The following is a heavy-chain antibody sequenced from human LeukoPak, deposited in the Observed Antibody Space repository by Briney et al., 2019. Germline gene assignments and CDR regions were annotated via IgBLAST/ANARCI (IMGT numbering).Heavy chain of an antibody. V-gene: IGHV3-23*01. D-gene: IGHD3-16*01. J-gene: IGHJ4*02. CDR1: GFTFSAYA. Sequence: PGKSLRLSCAASGFTFSAYAMTWVRQAPGKGLEWVSAISGSDGSTFYPDSVKGRFTISRDNSKNTLYLQMNSLRADDTAVYYCAKRRGGYYFDYWGQGTLVTVSS. CDR3: AKRRGGYYFDY. CDR2: ISGSDGST.